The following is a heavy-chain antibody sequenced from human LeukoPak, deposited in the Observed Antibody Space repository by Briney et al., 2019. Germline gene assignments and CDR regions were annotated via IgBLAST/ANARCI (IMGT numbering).Heavy chain of an antibody. D-gene: IGHD3-9*01. CDR1: GFTFSTYS. CDR3: ARVEDYDILTGFDY. V-gene: IGHV3-21*01. CDR2: IDSTGTYI. Sequence: GGSLRLSCAASGFTFSTYSMNWVRQAPGKGLEWVSSIDSTGTYIYYADSVKGRFIISRDNAKNSLYLQMNSLRAEDTAVYYCARVEDYDILTGFDYWGQGTLVTVSS. J-gene: IGHJ4*02.